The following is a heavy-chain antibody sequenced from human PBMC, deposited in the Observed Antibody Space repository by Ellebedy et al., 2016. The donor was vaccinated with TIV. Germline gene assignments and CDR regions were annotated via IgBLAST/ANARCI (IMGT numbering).Heavy chain of an antibody. Sequence: ASVKVSCXASGYTFTNYGISWVRQAPGQGLEWMGWISPYNGNTNYAQKFQGRVTMTSDTSTSTAYMELRSLRSDDTAVYYCARDFFEWARNLLSAYWGQGTLVTVTS. D-gene: IGHD2-8*01. CDR1: GYTFTNYG. CDR3: ARDFFEWARNLLSAY. V-gene: IGHV1-18*01. J-gene: IGHJ4*02. CDR2: ISPYNGNT.